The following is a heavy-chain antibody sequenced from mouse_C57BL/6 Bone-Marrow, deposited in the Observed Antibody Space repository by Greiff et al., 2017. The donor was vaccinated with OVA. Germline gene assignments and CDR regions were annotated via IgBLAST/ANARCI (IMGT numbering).Heavy chain of an antibody. V-gene: IGHV1-85*01. CDR2: IYPRDGST. D-gene: IGHD3-2*02. Sequence: QVQLQQSGPELVKPGASVKLSCKASGYTFTSYDINWVKQRPGQGLEWIGWIYPRDGSTKYNEKFKGKATLTVDTSSSTAYMELHSLTSEDSAVYFCASSASSGYLAWFAYWGQGTLVTVSA. CDR3: ASSASSGYLAWFAY. CDR1: GYTFTSYD. J-gene: IGHJ3*01.